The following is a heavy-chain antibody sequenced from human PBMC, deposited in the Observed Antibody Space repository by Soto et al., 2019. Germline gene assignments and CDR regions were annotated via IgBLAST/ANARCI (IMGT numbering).Heavy chain of an antibody. Sequence: GGSLRLSCAASGFTFSDHYMDWVRQAPGKGLEWVGRTRNKANSYTTEYAASGKGRFTISRDDSKNSLYLQMNSLKTEDTAVYYCAREGYDFWSGYHYGMDVWGQGTTVTVSS. CDR3: AREGYDFWSGYHYGMDV. CDR1: GFTFSDHY. CDR2: TRNKANSYTT. D-gene: IGHD3-3*01. J-gene: IGHJ6*02. V-gene: IGHV3-72*01.